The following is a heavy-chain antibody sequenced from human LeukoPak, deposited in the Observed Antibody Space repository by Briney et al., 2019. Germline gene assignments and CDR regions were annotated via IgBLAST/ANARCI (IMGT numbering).Heavy chain of an antibody. Sequence: GGSLTLSCAASGFTFSRYWMHWVRQAPGKGLVWVSRINSDGSSTRYGDSVKGRFTISRDNAKNTLYLQMNSLRAEDTAVYYCARDYYDSSGYYGWGQGTLVTVSS. J-gene: IGHJ4*02. CDR1: GFTFSRYW. D-gene: IGHD3-22*01. CDR2: INSDGSST. V-gene: IGHV3-74*01. CDR3: ARDYYDSSGYYG.